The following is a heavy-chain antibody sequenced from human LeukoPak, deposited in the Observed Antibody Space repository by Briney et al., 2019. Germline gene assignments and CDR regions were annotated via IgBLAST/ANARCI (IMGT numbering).Heavy chain of an antibody. CDR3: AKNGYYYDSSGYYYNDY. Sequence: AGGSLRLSCAAPGFTFSSYGMHWVRQAPGKGLEWVAVISYDGSNKYYADSVKGRFTISRDNSKNTLYLQMNSLRAEDTAVYYCAKNGYYYDSSGYYYNDYWGQGTLVTVSS. V-gene: IGHV3-30*18. J-gene: IGHJ4*02. D-gene: IGHD3-22*01. CDR2: ISYDGSNK. CDR1: GFTFSSYG.